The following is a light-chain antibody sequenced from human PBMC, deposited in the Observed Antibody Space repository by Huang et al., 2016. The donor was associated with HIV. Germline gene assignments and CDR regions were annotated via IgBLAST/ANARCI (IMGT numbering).Light chain of an antibody. J-gene: IGKJ1*01. CDR3: QQYNDWAQT. CDR1: QSVSTK. CDR2: GAS. Sequence: EIVMTQSPATLSVSPGERATLSCRASQSVSTKLAWYQQKPGQAPRLLIYGASTRATGNPARVSGSGSGNEFTLTISSLPAEDFSVYYCQQYNDWAQTFGQGTKVQIK. V-gene: IGKV3-15*01.